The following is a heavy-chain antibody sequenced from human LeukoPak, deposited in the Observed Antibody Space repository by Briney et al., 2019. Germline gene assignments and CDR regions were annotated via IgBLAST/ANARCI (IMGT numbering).Heavy chain of an antibody. CDR3: AKEGRWLQLGGAFDI. V-gene: IGHV3-30*18. D-gene: IGHD5-24*01. CDR1: GVTLSPYG. Sequence: GGSLRLSCAASGVTLSPYGMHWVRQAPGKGLEWVSVISSDENNKYYADSVKGRFTISRDNSKNTLYLQMSSLRPEDTAVYYCAKEGRWLQLGGAFDIWGQGTMVTVS. J-gene: IGHJ3*02. CDR2: ISSDENNK.